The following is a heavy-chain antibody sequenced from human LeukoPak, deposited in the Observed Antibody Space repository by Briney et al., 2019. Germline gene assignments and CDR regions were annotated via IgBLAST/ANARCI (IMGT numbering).Heavy chain of an antibody. CDR2: NYYSEST. CDR3: ARGRSSSWSPRAWFEP. J-gene: IGHJ5*02. V-gene: IGHV4-59*08. Sequence: AEPQSLTCTVRGGSINSYYWWWLRQPPGKGLEWIGYNYYSESTNFNPSRKRRVTIPVETSKKHLSLKLSPVTAADTAVYYCARGRSSSWSPRAWFEPSGQGNLVTVSS. CDR1: GGSINSYY. D-gene: IGHD6-13*01.